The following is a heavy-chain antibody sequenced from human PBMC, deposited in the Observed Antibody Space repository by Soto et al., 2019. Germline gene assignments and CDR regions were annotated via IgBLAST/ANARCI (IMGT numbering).Heavy chain of an antibody. CDR2: IIPIFGTA. J-gene: IGHJ6*02. CDR1: GGTFSSYA. CDR3: ARGLGGGYSYGYYGYYYYYGMDV. Sequence: GASVKVSCKASGGTFSSYAISWVRQAPGQGLEWMGGIIPIFGTANYAQKFQGRVTITADESTSTAYMELSSLRSEDTAVYYCARGLGGGYSYGYYGYYYYYGMDVWGQGTTVTVSS. D-gene: IGHD5-18*01. V-gene: IGHV1-69*13.